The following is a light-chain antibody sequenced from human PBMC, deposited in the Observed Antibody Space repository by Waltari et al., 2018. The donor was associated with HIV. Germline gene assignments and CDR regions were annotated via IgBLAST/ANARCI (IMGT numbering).Light chain of an antibody. Sequence: QSVLTQPPSVSGAPGQRVTISCTGSTSNIGAGYDVHWYQQLPGTAPKLLIYGNNNRPSGVPDRFSGSKSGTSASLAITGLQAEDVADYYCQSYDSSLSGSGVFGGGTKLTVL. J-gene: IGLJ3*02. CDR1: TSNIGAGYD. CDR3: QSYDSSLSGSGV. CDR2: GNN. V-gene: IGLV1-40*01.